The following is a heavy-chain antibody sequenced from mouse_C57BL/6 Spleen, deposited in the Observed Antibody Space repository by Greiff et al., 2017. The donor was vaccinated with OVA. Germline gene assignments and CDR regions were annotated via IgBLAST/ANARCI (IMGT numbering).Heavy chain of an antibody. CDR1: GFSFNTYA. CDR3: VGHGLFDY. Sequence: EVKLVESGGGLVQPKGSLKLSCAASGFSFNTYAMNWVRQAPGTGLEWVARIRSESNNYATYYADPVKDRFTISKDDSESMLYLQMNNLKTDDTAMYYCVGHGLFDYWGQGTTLTVSS. V-gene: IGHV10-1*01. CDR2: IRSESNNYAT. J-gene: IGHJ2*01.